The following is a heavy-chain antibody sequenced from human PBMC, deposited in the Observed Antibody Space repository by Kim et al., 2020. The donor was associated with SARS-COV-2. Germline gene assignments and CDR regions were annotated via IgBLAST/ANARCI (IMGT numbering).Heavy chain of an antibody. CDR1: GFTFSSYS. V-gene: IGHV3-21*01. D-gene: IGHD1-26*01. Sequence: GGSLRLSCAASGFTFSSYSMNWVRQAPGKGLEWVSSISSSSSYIYYADSVKGRFTISRDNAKNSLYLQMNSLRAEDTAVYYCAREVVGATIPINDYWGQGTLVTVSS. CDR2: ISSSSSYI. CDR3: AREVVGATIPINDY. J-gene: IGHJ4*02.